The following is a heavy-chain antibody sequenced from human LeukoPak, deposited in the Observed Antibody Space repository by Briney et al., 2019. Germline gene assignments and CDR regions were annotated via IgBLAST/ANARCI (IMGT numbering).Heavy chain of an antibody. Sequence: SETLSLTCGVSGGSMSSSSYYWVWIRQPPGKGLEWIGSIYYSGSTNYNPSLKSRVTISVDTSKNQFSLKLSSVTAADTAVYYCARVRGYSYGYEGANNWFDPWGQGTLVTVSS. CDR3: ARVRGYSYGYEGANNWFDP. V-gene: IGHV4-39*07. CDR2: IYYSGST. CDR1: GGSMSSSSYY. J-gene: IGHJ5*02. D-gene: IGHD5-18*01.